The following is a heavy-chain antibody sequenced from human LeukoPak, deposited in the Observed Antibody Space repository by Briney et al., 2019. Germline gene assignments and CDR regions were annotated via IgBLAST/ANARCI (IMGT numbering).Heavy chain of an antibody. CDR2: ISAYNGDT. V-gene: IGHV1-18*04. CDR3: ARGGRLGRAAAVAFHI. D-gene: IGHD6-13*01. Sequence: ASVKVSCKASGYTFTTYGSSWVRQAPGQGLEWMGWISAYNGDTNYAQRLQGRVTMTTDTSTSTAYMELRSLRSDDTAVYYCARGGRLGRAAAVAFHIWGEGTMVTVSS. CDR1: GYTFTTYG. J-gene: IGHJ3*02.